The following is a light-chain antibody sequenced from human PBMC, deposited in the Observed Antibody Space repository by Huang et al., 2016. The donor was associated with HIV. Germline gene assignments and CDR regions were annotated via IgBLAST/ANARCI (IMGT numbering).Light chain of an antibody. CDR3: QQYYSTPLT. CDR1: KSVLYSPNNKNY. Sequence: DIVMTQSPDSLAVSLGERATINCKSGKSVLYSPNNKNYVAWYQQKPGQPPKLLIYWASTRESGVPDRFSGSGSGTDFTLTISSLQAEDVAVYYCQQYYSTPLTFGGGTKVEIK. V-gene: IGKV4-1*01. CDR2: WAS. J-gene: IGKJ4*01.